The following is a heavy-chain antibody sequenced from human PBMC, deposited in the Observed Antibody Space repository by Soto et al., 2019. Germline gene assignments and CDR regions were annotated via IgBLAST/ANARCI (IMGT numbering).Heavy chain of an antibody. D-gene: IGHD1-7*01. CDR1: GLTFYSYA. V-gene: IGHV3-23*01. CDR2: ISGSGGTT. Sequence: EVQLLESGGGLVQPGGSLRLSCAASGLTFYSYAMTWVRQAPGKGLEWDSSISGSGGTTYYADSVKGPFTNSRDSSKNTLYLQMNTLRTEDTAVYYCAKAHSFVELTPFDYWGQGSLVTVSS. J-gene: IGHJ4*02. CDR3: AKAHSFVELTPFDY.